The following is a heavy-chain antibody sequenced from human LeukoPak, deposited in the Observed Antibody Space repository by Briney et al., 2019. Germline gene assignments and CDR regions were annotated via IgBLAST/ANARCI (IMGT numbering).Heavy chain of an antibody. J-gene: IGHJ3*02. D-gene: IGHD3-22*01. CDR2: ISSSGST. Sequence: SETLSLTCTVSGGSISNYFWTWIRQPAGKGLEWIGRISSSGSTNYNPSLKSRVTISVDTSKNQFSLKLSSVTAADTAVYFCARGPYSYDSSGAFDIWGQGTMVTVSS. V-gene: IGHV4-4*07. CDR3: ARGPYSYDSSGAFDI. CDR1: GGSISNYF.